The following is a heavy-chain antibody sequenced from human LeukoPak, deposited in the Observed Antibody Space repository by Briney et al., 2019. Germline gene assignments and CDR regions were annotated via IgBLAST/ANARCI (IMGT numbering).Heavy chain of an antibody. Sequence: PSETLSLTCTGSGGSISSYYWSWIRQPPGKGLEWIGYIYYSGSTNYNPSLKSRVTISVDTSKNQFSLKLSSVTAADTAVYYCARAAPDEYCSGGSCYSIDYWGQGTLATVSS. CDR2: IYYSGST. V-gene: IGHV4-59*01. D-gene: IGHD2-15*01. J-gene: IGHJ4*02. CDR3: ARAAPDEYCSGGSCYSIDY. CDR1: GGSISSYY.